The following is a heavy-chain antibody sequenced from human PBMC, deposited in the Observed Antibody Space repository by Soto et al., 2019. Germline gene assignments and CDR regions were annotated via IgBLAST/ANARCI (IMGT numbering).Heavy chain of an antibody. Sequence: GASVKVSCKASGYTFTGYYMHWVRQAPGQGLEWMGWINPNSGGTNYAQKFQGWVTMTRDTSISTAYMELSRLRSDDTAVYYCARGRPIEDYGDYIFDYWGQGTLVTVSS. V-gene: IGHV1-2*04. D-gene: IGHD4-17*01. CDR3: ARGRPIEDYGDYIFDY. J-gene: IGHJ4*02. CDR1: GYTFTGYY. CDR2: INPNSGGT.